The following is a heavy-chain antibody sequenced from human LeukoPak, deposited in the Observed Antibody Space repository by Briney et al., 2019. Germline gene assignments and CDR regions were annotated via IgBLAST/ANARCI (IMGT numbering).Heavy chain of an antibody. CDR1: RFSFRSYD. V-gene: IGHV3-30*03. CDR2: SSYDGGNT. J-gene: IGHJ4*02. D-gene: IGHD2-2*01. Sequence: GGSLRLSCAASRFSFRSYDMHWVRQAPGKGLEWLAVSSYDGGNTYYTDSVKGRFTISRDNSKNTLYLQMNSLRAEDTAVYYCARVGSSYCSSTSCRTFDYWGQGTLVTVSS. CDR3: ARVGSSYCSSTSCRTFDY.